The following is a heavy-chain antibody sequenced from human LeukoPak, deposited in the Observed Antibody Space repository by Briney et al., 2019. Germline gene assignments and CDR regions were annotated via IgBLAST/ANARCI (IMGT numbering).Heavy chain of an antibody. CDR3: ARGAASGHCSSTSCYPKNFDY. CDR1: GGSFSGYY. D-gene: IGHD2-2*01. CDR2: INHSGST. J-gene: IGHJ4*02. V-gene: IGHV4-34*01. Sequence: PSETLSLTCAVYGGSFSGYYWSWIRQPPGKGLEWIGEINHSGSTNYNPSLKSRVTISVDTSKNQFSLKLSSVTAADTAVYYCARGAASGHCSSTSCYPKNFDYWGQGTLVTVSS.